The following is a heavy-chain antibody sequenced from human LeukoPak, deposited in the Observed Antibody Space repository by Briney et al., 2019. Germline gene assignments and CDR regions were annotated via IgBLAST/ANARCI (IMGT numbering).Heavy chain of an antibody. CDR1: GFTFKNYA. CDR2: ISNNGGST. D-gene: IGHD3-10*01. J-gene: IGHJ4*02. CDR3: ARGPTYYYGSGTDY. V-gene: IGHV3-64*01. Sequence: PGGSLRLSCAASGFTFKNYAMHWVRQAPGKGLEYVSAISNNGGSTYYANSVKGRFTISRDNSKNTLYLQMGSLRAEDMAVYYCARGPTYYYGSGTDYWGQGTLVTVSS.